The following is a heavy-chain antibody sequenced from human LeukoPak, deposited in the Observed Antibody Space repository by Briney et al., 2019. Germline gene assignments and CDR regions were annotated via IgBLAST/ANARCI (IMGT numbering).Heavy chain of an antibody. Sequence: SETLSLTCTVSGGSISSYYWSWIRQPPGKGLEWIGYIYYSGSTNYNPSLKSRVSISVDTSKNQFSLKLSSVTAADTAVYYCARDSSGYRSRGWFDPWGQGTLVTVSS. J-gene: IGHJ5*02. CDR3: ARDSSGYRSRGWFDP. CDR1: GGSISSYY. V-gene: IGHV4-59*01. CDR2: IYYSGST. D-gene: IGHD3-22*01.